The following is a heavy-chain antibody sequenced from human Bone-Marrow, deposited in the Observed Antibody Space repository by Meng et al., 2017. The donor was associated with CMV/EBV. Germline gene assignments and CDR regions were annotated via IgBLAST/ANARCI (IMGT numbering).Heavy chain of an antibody. CDR2: ISWNSDTI. Sequence: GGSLRLSCAASGFTFHDYAMHWVRQVPGKGLELVSSISWNSDTILYADSVKGRFTISRVNAKNSLYLQMNSLRAEDTAVYYCARDPRIIVVVPAAGMDVWGQGTTVTVSS. J-gene: IGHJ6*02. CDR1: GFTFHDYA. V-gene: IGHV3-9*01. D-gene: IGHD2-2*01. CDR3: ARDPRIIVVVPAAGMDV.